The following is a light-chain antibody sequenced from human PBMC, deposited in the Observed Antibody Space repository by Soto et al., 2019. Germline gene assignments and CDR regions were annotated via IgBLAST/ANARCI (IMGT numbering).Light chain of an antibody. V-gene: IGKV3-20*01. CDR3: QQYGSSLFT. Sequence: EVVLTQSPDTLSLPPVERATLPCMASQSISSYLSWYQQKPGQAPRLLIYDASNRATGIPDRFSGSGSGTDFTLTISRLEPEDFAVYYCQQYGSSLFTFGPGTKVDIK. CDR2: DAS. J-gene: IGKJ3*01. CDR1: QSISSY.